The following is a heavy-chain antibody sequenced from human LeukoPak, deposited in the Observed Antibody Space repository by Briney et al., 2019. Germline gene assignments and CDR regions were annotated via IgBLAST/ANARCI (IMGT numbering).Heavy chain of an antibody. D-gene: IGHD3-22*01. CDR3: ARWLLMYYYDSSGYEDAFDI. Sequence: TSETLSLTCTVSGGSISSYYWSWIRQPPGKGLEWIGSIYYSGSTYYNPSLKSRVTISVDTSKNQFSLKLSSVTAADTAVYYCARWLLMYYYDSSGYEDAFDIWGQGTMVTVSS. V-gene: IGHV4-59*05. CDR1: GGSISSYY. CDR2: IYYSGST. J-gene: IGHJ3*02.